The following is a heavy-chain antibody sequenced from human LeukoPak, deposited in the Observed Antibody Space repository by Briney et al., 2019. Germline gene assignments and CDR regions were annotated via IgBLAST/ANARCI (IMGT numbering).Heavy chain of an antibody. CDR2: IIPIFGTA. J-gene: IGHJ5*02. D-gene: IGHD2-2*01. Sequence: ASVKVSCKASGGTFSSYAISWVRQAPGQGLEWMGGIIPIFGTANYAQKFQGRVTITAGESTSTAYMELSGLRSEDTAVYYCAREGCSSTSCYFDPRGQGTLVTVSS. V-gene: IGHV1-69*13. CDR3: AREGCSSTSCYFDP. CDR1: GGTFSSYA.